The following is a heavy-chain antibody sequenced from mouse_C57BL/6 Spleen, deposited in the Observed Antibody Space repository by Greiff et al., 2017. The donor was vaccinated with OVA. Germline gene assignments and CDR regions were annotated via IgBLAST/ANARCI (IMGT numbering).Heavy chain of an antibody. CDR1: GYTFTDYY. V-gene: IGHV1-26*01. CDR3: ARREDDGYYGDYFDY. CDR2: INPNNGGT. D-gene: IGHD2-3*01. J-gene: IGHJ2*01. Sequence: VQLQQSGPELVKPGASVKISCKASGYTFTDYYMNWVKQSHGKSLEWIGDINPNNGGTSYNQKFKGKATLTVDKSSSTAYMELRSLTSEDSAVYYCARREDDGYYGDYFDYWGQGTTLTVSS.